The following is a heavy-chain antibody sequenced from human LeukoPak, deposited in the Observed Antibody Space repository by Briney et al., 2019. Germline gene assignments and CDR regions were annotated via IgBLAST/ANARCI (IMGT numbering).Heavy chain of an antibody. CDR3: ARAGWIITSGIDY. CDR2: IYHIGST. J-gene: IGHJ4*02. D-gene: IGHD3-10*01. V-gene: IGHV4-38-2*01. CDR1: GYSISRGYY. Sequence: SETLSLTCGVSGYSISRGYYWAWIRQPPGMGLEWIGTIYHIGSTYYNPSLESRVTISVDTSKNEFSLNLNSVTAADTAVYYCARAGWIITSGIDYWGQGALVTVSS.